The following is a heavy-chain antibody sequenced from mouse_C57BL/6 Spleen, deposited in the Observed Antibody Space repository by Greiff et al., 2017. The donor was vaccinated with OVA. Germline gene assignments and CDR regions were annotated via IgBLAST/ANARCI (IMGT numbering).Heavy chain of an antibody. J-gene: IGHJ1*03. CDR3: ARLPYDYDAV. D-gene: IGHD2-4*01. CDR2: IYPRSGNT. CDR1: GYTFTSYG. V-gene: IGHV1-81*01. Sequence: QVQLKESGAELARPGASVKLSCKASGYTFTSYGISWVKQRTGQGLEWIGEIYPRSGNTYYNEKFKGKATLTADKSSSTAYMELRRLTSEDSAVYFCARLPYDYDAVWGTGTTVTVSS.